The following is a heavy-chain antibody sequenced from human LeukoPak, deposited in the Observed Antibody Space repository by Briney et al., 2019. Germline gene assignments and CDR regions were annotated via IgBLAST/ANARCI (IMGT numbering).Heavy chain of an antibody. CDR1: GGSISSYY. V-gene: IGHV4-59*08. D-gene: IGHD6-13*01. CDR2: IYYSGST. Sequence: SETLSLTCTVSGGSISSYYSSWIRQPPGKGLEWIGYIYYSGSTNYNPSLKSRVTISVDTSKNQFSLKLSSVTAADTAVYYCARLGSSSWYVSYYYGMDVWGQGTTVTVSS. J-gene: IGHJ6*02. CDR3: ARLGSSSWYVSYYYGMDV.